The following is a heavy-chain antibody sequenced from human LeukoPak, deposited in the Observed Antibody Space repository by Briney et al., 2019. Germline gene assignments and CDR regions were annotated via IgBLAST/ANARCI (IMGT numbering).Heavy chain of an antibody. J-gene: IGHJ4*02. V-gene: IGHV3-23*01. D-gene: IGHD6-19*01. CDR3: TKEDSGWYPIDS. CDR1: RFSLSNNA. CDR2: ISESDKAT. Sequence: HPGGSLRLSCAASRFSLSNNAMSWLPQAPGQGLEWVSTISESDKATYHTDSVRGRFTISGDISKNTLFLQMNSLRVEDTAAYYRTKEDSGWYPIDSWGQGALVTVSS.